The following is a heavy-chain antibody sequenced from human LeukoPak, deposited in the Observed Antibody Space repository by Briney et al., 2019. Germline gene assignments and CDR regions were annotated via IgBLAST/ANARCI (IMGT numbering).Heavy chain of an antibody. D-gene: IGHD3-22*01. J-gene: IGHJ3*02. CDR3: ARAYDSSGYHDAFDI. V-gene: IGHV4-59*01. CDR1: GGSISSYY. CDR2: IYYSGST. Sequence: SETLSLTCTVSGGSISSYYWSWIRQPPGKGLEWIGYIYYSGSTNYNPSLKSRVTISVDTSKNQFSLKLSSVTAADTAVYYCARAYDSSGYHDAFDIWGQGTMVTVSS.